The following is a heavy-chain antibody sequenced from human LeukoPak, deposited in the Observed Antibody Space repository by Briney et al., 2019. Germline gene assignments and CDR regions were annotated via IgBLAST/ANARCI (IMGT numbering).Heavy chain of an antibody. Sequence: GGSLRLSCAASGFTFSSYSMNWVRQAPGKGLEWVSNIDSRSSSIYYADSVKGRFTIPRDNSQNTLYLQMNSLRADDTAVYYCAKGGFGSSWPYFDYWGQGSLVTVSS. CDR1: GFTFSSYS. J-gene: IGHJ4*02. V-gene: IGHV3-48*01. D-gene: IGHD6-13*01. CDR2: IDSRSSSI. CDR3: AKGGFGSSWPYFDY.